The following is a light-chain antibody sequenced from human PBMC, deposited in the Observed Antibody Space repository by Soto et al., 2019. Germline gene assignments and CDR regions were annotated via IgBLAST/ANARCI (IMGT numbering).Light chain of an antibody. CDR3: QQRSNWRWT. CDR1: QSVSSY. CDR2: DAS. Sequence: EIVLTQSPATLSLSPGERATLSCRASQSVSSYLAWYQQKPGQAPRLLIYDASNRATGIPARFSGSGSGTDFTLTISRLEPEDFAVYYCQQRSNWRWTFGQGPKVEIK. V-gene: IGKV3-11*01. J-gene: IGKJ1*01.